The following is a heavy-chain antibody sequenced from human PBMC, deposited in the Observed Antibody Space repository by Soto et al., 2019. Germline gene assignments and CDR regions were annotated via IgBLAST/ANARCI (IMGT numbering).Heavy chain of an antibody. D-gene: IGHD4-17*01. Sequence: QVQMLESGGVVVHPGRSLRLSCAASGFTFSSYGMHWVRQAPGTGLEWVAVILYDGSNKSYADSVKGRFSISRDNSKNTLYLQMNSLRAEDTSVYYCARDVAEYGVNSLLVYWGQGTLVTVSS. J-gene: IGHJ4*02. V-gene: IGHV3-33*01. CDR3: ARDVAEYGVNSLLVY. CDR1: GFTFSSYG. CDR2: ILYDGSNK.